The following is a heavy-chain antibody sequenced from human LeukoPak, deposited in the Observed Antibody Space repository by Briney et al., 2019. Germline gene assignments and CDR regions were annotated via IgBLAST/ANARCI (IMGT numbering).Heavy chain of an antibody. Sequence: GGSLRLSCAASGFTFSSYEMNWVRQAPGRGLEWVSYISSSGSTIYYADSVKGRFTISRDNAKNSLYLQMNSLRAEDTAVYYCAREAGRGFDPWGQGTLVTVSS. CDR2: ISSSGSTI. J-gene: IGHJ5*02. CDR1: GFTFSSYE. V-gene: IGHV3-48*03. CDR3: AREAGRGFDP.